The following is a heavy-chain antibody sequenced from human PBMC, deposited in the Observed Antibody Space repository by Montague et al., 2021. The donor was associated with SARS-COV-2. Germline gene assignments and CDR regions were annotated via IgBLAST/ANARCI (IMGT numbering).Heavy chain of an antibody. V-gene: IGHV3-30*04. D-gene: IGHD3-10*01. CDR1: GFTFSSYA. CDR3: AGGGSEGLYYYYSGMDV. Sequence: SLRLSCSASGFTFSSYAMHWVRQAPGKGLEWVAVITYDGSNKYYXDSVKGRFTISRDNSKNTLYLQMNSLRAEDTAVYYCAGGGSEGLYYYYSGMDVWGQGTTVTVSS. CDR2: ITYDGSNK. J-gene: IGHJ6*02.